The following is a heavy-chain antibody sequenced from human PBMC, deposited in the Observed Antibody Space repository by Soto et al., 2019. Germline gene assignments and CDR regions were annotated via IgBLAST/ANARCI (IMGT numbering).Heavy chain of an antibody. J-gene: IGHJ6*02. CDR3: ARDLDPGVVVVPAAIPYYYYGMDV. V-gene: IGHV3-21*01. Sequence: GGSLRLSCAASGFTFSSYSMNWVRQAPGKGLEWVSSISSSRSYIYYADSVKGRFTISRDNAKNSLYLQMNILRAEDTAVYYCARDLDPGVVVVPAAIPYYYYGMDVWGQGGTVAVSS. CDR1: GFTFSSYS. CDR2: ISSSRSYI. D-gene: IGHD2-2*01.